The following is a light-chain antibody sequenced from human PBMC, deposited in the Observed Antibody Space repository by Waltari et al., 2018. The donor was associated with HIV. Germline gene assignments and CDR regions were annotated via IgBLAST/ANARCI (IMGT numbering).Light chain of an antibody. CDR2: WAS. V-gene: IGKV4-1*01. Sequence: DIVMTQSPDSLSVSLGERAAINCKSSQSVLSSSNNKNYLAWYQQKPGQPPKLLFYWASTRASGVPDRFSGSGSGADFTLTISSLQAEDVAVYYCQQYYSTPLTFGGGTKVEIK. J-gene: IGKJ4*01. CDR1: QSVLSSSNNKNY. CDR3: QQYYSTPLT.